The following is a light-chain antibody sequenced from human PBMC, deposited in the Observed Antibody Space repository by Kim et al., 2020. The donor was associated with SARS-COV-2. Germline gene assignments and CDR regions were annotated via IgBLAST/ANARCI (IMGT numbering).Light chain of an antibody. Sequence: SSELTQDPAVSVALGQTIRITCQGDSLRYYYASWYQQKAGQVPLLVNYGKDNRPTGIPDRFSGSSSGDTASLTITGTQAEDEADYYCTSRDSSSNPLVFG. CDR1: SLRYYY. CDR2: GKD. V-gene: IGLV3-19*01. CDR3: TSRDSSSNPLV. J-gene: IGLJ3*02.